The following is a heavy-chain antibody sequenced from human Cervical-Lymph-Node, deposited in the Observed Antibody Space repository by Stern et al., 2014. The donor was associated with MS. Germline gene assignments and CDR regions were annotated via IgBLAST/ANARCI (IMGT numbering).Heavy chain of an antibody. CDR1: GLTLSDSG. J-gene: IGHJ4*02. CDR3: AKDPRGIFGVVIPYFDF. Sequence: QVQLVQSGGGVVQPGRSLRLSCVASGLTLSDSGMHWVRQAPGKGLEWVAGMSYDGTNKYYADSVKGRLTIARDNSKNTLYLQMDSLRAEDTALYYCAKDPRGIFGVVIPYFDFWGQGTQVTVSS. CDR2: MSYDGTNK. V-gene: IGHV3-30*18. D-gene: IGHD3-3*01.